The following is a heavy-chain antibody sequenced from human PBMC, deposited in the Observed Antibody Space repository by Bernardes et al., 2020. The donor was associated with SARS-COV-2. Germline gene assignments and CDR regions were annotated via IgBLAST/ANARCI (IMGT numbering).Heavy chain of an antibody. J-gene: IGHJ4*02. D-gene: IGHD3-3*01. CDR1: GGSISSVGYY. CDR3: ARCITIFGVVSTFDY. Sequence: SETLSLTCTVSGGSISSVGYYWSWLLQHPGKGLEWIGYIYYSGSTYYNPSLKSRVTISVDTSKNQFSLKLSSVTAADTAVYYCARCITIFGVVSTFDYWGQGTLVTVSS. V-gene: IGHV4-31*03. CDR2: IYYSGST.